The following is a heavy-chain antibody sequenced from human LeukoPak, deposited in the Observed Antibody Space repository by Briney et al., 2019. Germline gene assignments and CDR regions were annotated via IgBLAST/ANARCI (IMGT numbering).Heavy chain of an antibody. D-gene: IGHD1-7*01. V-gene: IGHV3-23*01. Sequence: GGSLRLSCAASGFAFSSYAMSWVRQAPGKGLEWVSTISGSGSNTYYADSVKGRFTISRDISKNTLYLQVTSLRAEDTAVYYCAKGMECNWNYPYDYWGQGTLVTVSS. CDR1: GFAFSSYA. CDR2: ISGSGSNT. J-gene: IGHJ4*02. CDR3: AKGMECNWNYPYDY.